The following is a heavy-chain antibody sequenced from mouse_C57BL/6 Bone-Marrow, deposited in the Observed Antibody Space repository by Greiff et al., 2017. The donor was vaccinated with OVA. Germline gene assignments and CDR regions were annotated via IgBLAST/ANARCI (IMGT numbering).Heavy chain of an antibody. V-gene: IGHV1-82*01. J-gene: IGHJ2*01. CDR2: IYPGDGDT. CDR3: ASGNWDYFDY. Sequence: QVQLKESGPELVKPGASVKISCKASGYAFSSSWMNWVKQRPGKGLEWIGRIYPGDGDTNYNGKFKGKATLTADKSSSTAYMQLSSLTSEDSAVYFCASGNWDYFDYWGQGTTLTVSS. CDR1: GYAFSSSW. D-gene: IGHD4-1*01.